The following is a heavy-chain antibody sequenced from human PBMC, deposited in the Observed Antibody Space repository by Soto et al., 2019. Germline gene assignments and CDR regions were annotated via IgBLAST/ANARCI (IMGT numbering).Heavy chain of an antibody. D-gene: IGHD6-19*01. V-gene: IGHV3-23*01. CDR3: AKDHGVAVAGIDY. J-gene: IGHJ4*02. Sequence: LRLSCAASGFTFSSYAMSWVRQAPGKGLEWVSAISGSGGSTYYADSVKGRFTISRDNSKNTLYLQMNSLRAEDTAVYYCAKDHGVAVAGIDYWGQGTLVTVSS. CDR2: ISGSGGST. CDR1: GFTFSSYA.